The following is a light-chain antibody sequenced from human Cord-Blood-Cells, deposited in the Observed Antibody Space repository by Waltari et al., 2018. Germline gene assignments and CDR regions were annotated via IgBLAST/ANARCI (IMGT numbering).Light chain of an antibody. CDR1: QSISSY. J-gene: IGKJ3*01. V-gene: IGKV1-39*01. CDR2: AAS. Sequence: IQMTQSPPSLSPSVGDRVTITCRASQSISSYLNWYQQKPGKAPKLLIYAASSLQSGVPSRFSGSGSGTDFTLTISSLQPEDFATYYCQQSYSTPFTFGPGTKVDIK. CDR3: QQSYSTPFT.